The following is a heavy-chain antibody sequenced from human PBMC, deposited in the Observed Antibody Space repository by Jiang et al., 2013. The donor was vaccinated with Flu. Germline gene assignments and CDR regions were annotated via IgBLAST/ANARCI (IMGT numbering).Heavy chain of an antibody. D-gene: IGHD1-26*01. CDR2: ISAGRRT. CDR3: ARWDRYYYYALDV. J-gene: IGHJ6*02. V-gene: IGHV4-61*02. Sequence: GPGLVKPSQTLSLTCTVSGGSISSGSYDWSWIRRPAGSGLEWIGRISAGRRTDYNPSLKSRVTMSGDTSKNQFSLKLSSVTAADTAVYYCARWDRYYYYALDVWGQGTTVTVSS. CDR1: GGSISSGSYD.